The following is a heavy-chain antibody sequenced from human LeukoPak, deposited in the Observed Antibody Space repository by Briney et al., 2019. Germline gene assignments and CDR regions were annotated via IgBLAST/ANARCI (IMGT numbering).Heavy chain of an antibody. CDR3: ARVNYYGSGSYFAY. D-gene: IGHD3-10*01. V-gene: IGHV5-51*01. CDR1: GYSFTSYW. J-gene: IGHJ4*02. Sequence: GESLKISCKGSGYSFTSYWIGWVRQMPGKGLEWMGIIYPGDSATKYSPSFRGQVTISADKSSSTASLQWSSLKASDTAMYYCARVNYYGSGSYFAYWGQGTLVTVSS. CDR2: IYPGDSAT.